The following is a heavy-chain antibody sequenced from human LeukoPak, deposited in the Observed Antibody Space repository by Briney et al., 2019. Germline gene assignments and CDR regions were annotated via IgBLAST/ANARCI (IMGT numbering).Heavy chain of an antibody. Sequence: GGSLRLSCAASGFTFSSYAMNWVRQAPGKGLEWVSVIGASGGSTYYADSVKGRFTISRDNSKNTLYLEMNSLRAEDTAVYYCARDYYYDSSGYWDYYFDYWGQGTLVSVSS. CDR3: ARDYYYDSSGYWDYYFDY. V-gene: IGHV3-23*01. CDR1: GFTFSSYA. J-gene: IGHJ4*02. D-gene: IGHD3-22*01. CDR2: IGASGGST.